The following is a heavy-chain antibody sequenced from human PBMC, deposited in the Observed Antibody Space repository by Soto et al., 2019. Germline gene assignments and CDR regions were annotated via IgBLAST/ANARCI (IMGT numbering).Heavy chain of an antibody. CDR3: ARIGGGVAS. Sequence: EVQLVESGGGLVQPGGSLRLSCAASGFTVSTNYMNWVRQAPGEGLEWVSIICNDGRTDYADSVKGRFSISRDNSNNMLYLQMDNLRAEDTAVYYCARIGGGVASWGQGTMVTVSS. CDR1: GFTVSTNY. J-gene: IGHJ3*01. D-gene: IGHD3-3*01. CDR2: ICNDGRT. V-gene: IGHV3-66*01.